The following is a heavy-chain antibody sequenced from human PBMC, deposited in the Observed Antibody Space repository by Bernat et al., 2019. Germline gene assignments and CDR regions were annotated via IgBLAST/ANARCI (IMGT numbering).Heavy chain of an antibody. D-gene: IGHD2-15*01. CDR1: GFTFSDYS. CDR3: AKISISGGSRGDDG. CDR2: VSTRGDVT. Sequence: EEQLLQSGGGLVQPGGSLRLSCAASGFTFSDYSMSWVRQAPGKGLEWVSVVSTRGDVTYYADSVKGRFTVSRDNSKNTMYLQMNSLRTEDTAVYYCAKISISGGSRGDDGWGQGILVTVSS. J-gene: IGHJ4*02. V-gene: IGHV3-23*01.